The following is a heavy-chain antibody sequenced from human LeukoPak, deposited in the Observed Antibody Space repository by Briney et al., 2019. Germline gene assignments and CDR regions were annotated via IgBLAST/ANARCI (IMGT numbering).Heavy chain of an antibody. D-gene: IGHD3-16*02. CDR3: ARVSVGYGYVWGSYRRAEYFQH. J-gene: IGHJ1*01. V-gene: IGHV4-34*01. CDR1: GGSFSGYY. Sequence: SETLSLTCAVYGGSFSGYYWSWIRQPPGKGLEWIGEINHSGSTNYNPSLKSRVTISVDTSKNQFSLKLSSVTAADTAVYYCARVSVGYGYVWGSYRRAEYFQHWGQGTLVTVSS. CDR2: INHSGST.